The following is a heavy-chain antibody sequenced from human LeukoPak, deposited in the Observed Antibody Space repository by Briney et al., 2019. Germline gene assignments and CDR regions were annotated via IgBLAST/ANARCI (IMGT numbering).Heavy chain of an antibody. J-gene: IGHJ4*02. V-gene: IGHV4-59*01. CDR3: ARVTGYMIEDYFDY. CDR1: GGSISSYY. D-gene: IGHD3-22*01. CDR2: IYYSGST. Sequence: KPSETLSLTCTVSGGSISSYYWSWIRQPPGKGLEWIGYIYYSGSTNYSPSLRSRVTISVDTSKNEFSLKLRSVTAADTAEYYCARVTGYMIEDYFDYWGQGTLVTVSS.